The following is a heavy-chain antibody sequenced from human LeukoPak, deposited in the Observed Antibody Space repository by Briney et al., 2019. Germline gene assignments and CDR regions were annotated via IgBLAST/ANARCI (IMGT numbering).Heavy chain of an antibody. V-gene: IGHV4-34*01. CDR3: ATSTPFDY. D-gene: IGHD2-2*01. CDR1: GGSFSGYY. Sequence: SETLSLTCAVYGGSFSGYYWSWIRQPPGKGLEWIGEINHSGSTNYNPSLKSRVTISVDTSKNQFSLKLSSVTAADTAVYYCATSTPFDYWGQGTLVTVSS. CDR2: INHSGST. J-gene: IGHJ4*02.